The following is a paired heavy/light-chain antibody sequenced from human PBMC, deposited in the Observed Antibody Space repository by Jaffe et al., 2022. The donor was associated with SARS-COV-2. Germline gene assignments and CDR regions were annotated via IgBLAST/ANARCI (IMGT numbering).Light chain of an antibody. CDR3: ATWGTSLSAGGV. J-gene: IGLJ3*02. V-gene: IGLV1-51*02. Sequence: QSVLTQPPSVSAAPGQKVTISCSGSSSNIGSDYVSWYQQLPGAAPKLVIYENDKRPSGIPDRFSGSKSGTSATLGITGLQTGDEADYYCATWGTSLSAGGVFGGGTKLTVL. CDR1: SSNIGSDY. CDR2: END.
Heavy chain of an antibody. CDR2: INPDNGHA. D-gene: IGHD5-18*01. CDR3: ARRYSYGYFIDY. Sequence: QVQLVQSGAEVKKPGASVKVSCKASGYSFTSYGIHWVRQAPGQGLQWMAWINPDNGHAKYSQKFQGRVIITRDTSASTVYMELKTVRSEDTAIYYCARRYSYGYFIDYWGQGTLVTVSS. V-gene: IGHV1-3*01. CDR1: GYSFTSYG. J-gene: IGHJ4*02.